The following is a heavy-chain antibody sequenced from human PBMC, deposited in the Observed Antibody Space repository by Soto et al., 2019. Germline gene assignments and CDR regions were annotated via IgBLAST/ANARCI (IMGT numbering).Heavy chain of an antibody. CDR1: GFTFSDNY. D-gene: IGHD3-10*01. V-gene: IGHV3-72*01. CDR3: VKTSHYGSGTWNFDV. CDR2: SRNKVNSYTT. J-gene: IGHJ4*02. Sequence: GGSRRLCCAGSGFTFSDNYMDWGRQAPGQGLEWVARSRNKVNSYTTEYAASVKDRFTISRDGSKNSLYLQMNSLKIEDTALYYCVKTSHYGSGTWNFDVWGLGTLVTVSS.